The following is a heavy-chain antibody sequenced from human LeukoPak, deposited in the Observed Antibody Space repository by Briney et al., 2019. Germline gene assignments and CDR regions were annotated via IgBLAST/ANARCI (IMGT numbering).Heavy chain of an antibody. V-gene: IGHV1-2*02. CDR3: ARDGIAAAGTGRYYYYMDV. CDR2: INPNSGGT. D-gene: IGHD6-13*01. CDR1: GYTFTGYY. Sequence: ASVKVSCKASGYTFTGYYMHWVRQAPGPGLEWMGWINPNSGGTNYAQKFQGRVTMTRDTSISTAYMELTRLRSDDTAVYYCARDGIAAAGTGRYYYYMDVWGKGTTVTISS. J-gene: IGHJ6*03.